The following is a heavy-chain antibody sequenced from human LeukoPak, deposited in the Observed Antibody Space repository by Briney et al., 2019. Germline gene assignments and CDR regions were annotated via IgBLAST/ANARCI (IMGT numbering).Heavy chain of an antibody. Sequence: SETLSLTCTVSGGSISSHYWSWIRQPPGKGLEWIGYIYYSGSTNYNPSLKSRVTISVDTSKNQFSLKLSSVTAADTAVYYCARASAEIVVVPAAPYYYYYYMDVWGKGPWSPSP. D-gene: IGHD2-2*01. CDR1: GGSISSHY. V-gene: IGHV4-59*11. CDR3: ARASAEIVVVPAAPYYYYYYMDV. CDR2: IYYSGST. J-gene: IGHJ6*03.